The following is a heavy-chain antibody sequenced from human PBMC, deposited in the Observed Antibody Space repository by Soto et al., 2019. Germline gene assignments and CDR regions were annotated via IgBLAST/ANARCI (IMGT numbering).Heavy chain of an antibody. Sequence: QVQLVESGGGVVQPGRSLRLSCAASGFTFSRYGMHWVRQAPGKGLEWVAVISYDGSNKYYSDSVKGRFTISRDNSKHTLYLQMNSLRAEDTAVYYCAKDLCIYGSGKLFDYWGQGTLVTVSS. CDR3: AKDLCIYGSGKLFDY. CDR1: GFTFSRYG. D-gene: IGHD3-10*01. V-gene: IGHV3-30*18. J-gene: IGHJ4*02. CDR2: ISYDGSNK.